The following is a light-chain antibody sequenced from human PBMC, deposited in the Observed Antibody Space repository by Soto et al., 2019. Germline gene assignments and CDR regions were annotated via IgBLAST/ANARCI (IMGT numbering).Light chain of an antibody. CDR1: QSVSSN. V-gene: IGKV3-15*01. CDR3: HQFGSSPRT. Sequence: EIVMTQSPATLSVSPGERATLSCRASQSVSSNLAWYQQKPGQAPRLLIYGASTRATGVPARFGGSGSGTEFTLTVSSLQSEDFAVYYCHQFGSSPRTFGQGTKVDIK. J-gene: IGKJ1*01. CDR2: GAS.